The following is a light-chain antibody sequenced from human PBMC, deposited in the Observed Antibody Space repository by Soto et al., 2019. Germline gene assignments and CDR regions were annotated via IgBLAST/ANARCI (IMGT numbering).Light chain of an antibody. V-gene: IGKV3-20*01. Sequence: ENVLTQSPGTLSLSPGERATLSCTASQSVTSNFLAWYQQKPGQAPRLLIYGASTRAAGVPDRFSGSGSGTDFTLTITRLEPEDFAVYYCQQYGRSPLLYTFGQGTKLGVK. CDR3: QQYGRSPLLYT. CDR2: GAS. CDR1: QSVTSNF. J-gene: IGKJ2*01.